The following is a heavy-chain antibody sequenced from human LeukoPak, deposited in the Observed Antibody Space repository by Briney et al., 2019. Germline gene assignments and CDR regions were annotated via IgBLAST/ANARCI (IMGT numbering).Heavy chain of an antibody. V-gene: IGHV3-7*01. J-gene: IGHJ4*02. Sequence: PGGSLRLSCAASGFTFSTYWMAWVRQAPGKGLEWVANIKGDDSARHQADSVKGRFTISGDNAQNSVYLQMSSLRGEDTAIYYCARDVVGSLDYWGQGTLVTVSS. CDR2: IKGDDSAR. D-gene: IGHD1-26*01. CDR1: GFTFSTYW. CDR3: ARDVVGSLDY.